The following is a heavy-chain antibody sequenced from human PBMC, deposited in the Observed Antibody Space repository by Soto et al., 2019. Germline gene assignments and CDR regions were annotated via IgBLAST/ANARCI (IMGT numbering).Heavy chain of an antibody. D-gene: IGHD6-13*01. CDR1: GFTFSDWW. J-gene: IGHJ4*01. V-gene: IGHV3-74*01. CDR2: INRDGTFT. Sequence: LRLSCAASGFTFSDWWMHWVRQAPGKGLEWVSRINRDGTFTNYADSVKGRFTISRDNAKNTVHLQLNSLRAEDTATYFCAKDRHDAAADYWGQGTLVTVSS. CDR3: AKDRHDAAADY.